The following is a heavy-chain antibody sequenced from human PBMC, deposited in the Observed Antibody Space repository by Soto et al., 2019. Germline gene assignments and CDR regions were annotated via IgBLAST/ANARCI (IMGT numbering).Heavy chain of an antibody. J-gene: IGHJ4*02. CDR3: ASYYYDSNRFDY. V-gene: IGHV4-31*03. CDR2: INYSGST. D-gene: IGHD3-22*01. CDR1: GASISRIGYF. Sequence: PSETLSLTCTVSGASISRIGYFWSWIRQYPGKGLEWIGYINYSGSTYYNPSLKSRVIISVDTSKNDFSLTLSSVTAADTAVYYCASYYYDSNRFDYWGQGTLVTVS.